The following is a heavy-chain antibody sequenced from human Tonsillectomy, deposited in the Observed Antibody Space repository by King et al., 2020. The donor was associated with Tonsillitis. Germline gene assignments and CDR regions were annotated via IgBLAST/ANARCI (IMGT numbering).Heavy chain of an antibody. D-gene: IGHD2-21*02. Sequence: VQLVQSGAEVKKPGESLKISCKGSGYSFTSYWIGWVRQMPGKGLEWMGIIYPGDSDTRYSPSFQGQVTISADKSISTAYLQWSSLKASDTAMYYCARLYFFDCGGDCYSPGWFDPWGQGTLVTVSS. CDR2: IYPGDSDT. V-gene: IGHV5-51*01. CDR1: GYSFTSYW. CDR3: ARLYFFDCGGDCYSPGWFDP. J-gene: IGHJ5*02.